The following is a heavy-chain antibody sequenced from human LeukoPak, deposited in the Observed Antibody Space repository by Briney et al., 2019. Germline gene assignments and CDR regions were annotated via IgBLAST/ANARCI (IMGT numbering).Heavy chain of an antibody. Sequence: GGSLRLSCAASGFTLSSNYMSWVRQAPGEGLEWVSIIYSGGSTYYADSVKGRFTISRHNSKNTLYLQMNSLRAEDTAVYYCARDRTGQQLISRKEYYYMDVWGKGTTVTISS. CDR1: GFTLSSNY. J-gene: IGHJ6*03. D-gene: IGHD4-11*01. CDR2: IYSGGST. V-gene: IGHV3-66*01. CDR3: ARDRTGQQLISRKEYYYMDV.